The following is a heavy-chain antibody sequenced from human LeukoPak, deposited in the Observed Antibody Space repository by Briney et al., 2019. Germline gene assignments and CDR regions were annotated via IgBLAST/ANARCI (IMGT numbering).Heavy chain of an antibody. D-gene: IGHD3-22*01. CDR2: ISAGGTSI. V-gene: IGHV3-23*01. CDR3: AKDGFDYYDSSGYSYFHY. J-gene: IGHJ4*02. CDR1: GFTFSNHP. Sequence: PGGSLRLSCAASGFTFSNHPMSWVRQAPGKGLQWVSGISAGGTSIYYADSVKGRFTISRDNSKNTLYLQMNSLRAEDTAVYYCAKDGFDYYDSSGYSYFHYWGQGTLVTVSS.